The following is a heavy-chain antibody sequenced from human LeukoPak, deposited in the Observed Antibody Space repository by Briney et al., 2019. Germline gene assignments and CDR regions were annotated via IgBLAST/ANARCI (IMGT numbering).Heavy chain of an antibody. J-gene: IGHJ4*02. CDR3: ARTNIVATIYHY. CDR2: MNPNSGNT. Sequence: GASVKVSCKASGYTFTSYDINWVRQATVHGLERMGWMNPNSGNTGYAQKFQGRVTMTRNTSISTAYMELSSLRSEDTAVYYCARTNIVATIYHYWGQGTLVTVSS. CDR1: GYTFTSYD. D-gene: IGHD5-12*01. V-gene: IGHV1-8*01.